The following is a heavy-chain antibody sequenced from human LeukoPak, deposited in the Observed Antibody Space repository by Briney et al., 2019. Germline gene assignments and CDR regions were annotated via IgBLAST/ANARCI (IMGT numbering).Heavy chain of an antibody. J-gene: IGHJ4*02. CDR3: AMYYYDSSGYYYFDY. V-gene: IGHV1-8*01. D-gene: IGHD3-22*01. CDR1: GGTFTSYD. Sequence: ASVKVSCKASGGTFTSYDINWVRPATGQGLEWMGWMNPNSGNTGYAQKFQGRVTMTRNISISTAYMELSSLRSEDTAVYYCAMYYYDSSGYYYFDYWGQGTLVTVSS. CDR2: MNPNSGNT.